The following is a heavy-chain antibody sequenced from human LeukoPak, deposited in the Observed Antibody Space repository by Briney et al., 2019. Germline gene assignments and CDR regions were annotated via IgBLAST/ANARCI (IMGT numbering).Heavy chain of an antibody. Sequence: PGGSLRLSCAASGFTFSSYAMHWVRQAPAKGLEWVAVISYDGSNKYYADSVKGRFTISRDNSKNTLYLQMNSLRAGDTAVYYCARVNCSSTSCEYYFDYWGQGTLVTVSS. J-gene: IGHJ4*02. D-gene: IGHD2-2*01. CDR1: GFTFSSYA. CDR3: ARVNCSSTSCEYYFDY. V-gene: IGHV3-30*04. CDR2: ISYDGSNK.